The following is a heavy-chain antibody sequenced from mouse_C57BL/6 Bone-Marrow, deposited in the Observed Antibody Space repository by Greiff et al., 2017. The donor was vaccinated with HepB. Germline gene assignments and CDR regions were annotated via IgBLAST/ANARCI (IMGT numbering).Heavy chain of an antibody. Sequence: QVQLQQSGAELARPGASVKLSCKASGYTFTSYGVSWVKQRTGQGLEWIGEIYPRSGNTYYNEKFKGKATLTADKSSSTAYMELRSLTSEDSAVYFCEREGYYYGSFAYWGQGTLVTVSA. J-gene: IGHJ3*01. V-gene: IGHV1-81*01. CDR2: IYPRSGNT. CDR1: GYTFTSYG. D-gene: IGHD1-1*01. CDR3: EREGYYYGSFAY.